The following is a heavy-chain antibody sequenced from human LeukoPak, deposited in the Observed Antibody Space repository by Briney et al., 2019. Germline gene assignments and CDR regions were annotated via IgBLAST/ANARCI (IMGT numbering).Heavy chain of an antibody. CDR3: ARTRYYYNSRSYGTPYYFDY. J-gene: IGHJ4*02. Sequence: SETLSLTCTVSGYSISSGYYWGWIRQPPGKGLEWIGSIYHSGSTYYNPSLKSRVTISVDTSKNQFSLKLSSVTAADTAVYYCARTRYYYNSRSYGTPYYFDYWGQGTLVTVSS. D-gene: IGHD3-10*01. CDR1: GYSISSGYY. CDR2: IYHSGST. V-gene: IGHV4-38-2*02.